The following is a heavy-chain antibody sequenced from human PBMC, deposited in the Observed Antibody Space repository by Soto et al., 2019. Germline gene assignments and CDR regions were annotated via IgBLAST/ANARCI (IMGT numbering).Heavy chain of an antibody. V-gene: IGHV3-30-3*01. CDR3: ARDGTMIVVVLDY. D-gene: IGHD3-22*01. CDR1: GFTFSSYA. J-gene: IGHJ4*02. Sequence: GGSLRLSCAASGFTFSSYAMHWVRQAPGKGLEWVAVISYDGSNKYYADSVKGRFTISRDNSKNTLYLQMNSLRAEDTAVYYCARDGTMIVVVLDYWGQGTLVTVSS. CDR2: ISYDGSNK.